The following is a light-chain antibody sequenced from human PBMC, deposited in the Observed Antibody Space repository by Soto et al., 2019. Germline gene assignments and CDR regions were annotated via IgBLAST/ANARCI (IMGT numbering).Light chain of an antibody. CDR2: DAS. J-gene: IGKJ4*01. V-gene: IGKV1-33*01. CDR1: HYISNY. CDR3: RQTYTTPLT. Sequence: DIQMTQSPSSLSASVGDRVTITCQASHYISNYLNWYQQKPGKAPKLVIYDASNLETGVPSRFSGSASGTEFTLTITSLQPGDFATYYCRQTYTTPLTFGGGTKVDIK.